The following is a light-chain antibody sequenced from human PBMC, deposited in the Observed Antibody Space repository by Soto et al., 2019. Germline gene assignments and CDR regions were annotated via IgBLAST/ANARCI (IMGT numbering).Light chain of an antibody. J-gene: IGKJ1*01. Sequence: DIQMTQSPSSLSASVGDRVTIPCRASQSISSYLNWYQQKPGKAPTLLIYAASSLQSGVPSRFSGSGSGTDFTLTISSLQPNAVATYYCQQSYSTPPCTCGQGTKVEIK. CDR3: QQSYSTPPCT. V-gene: IGKV1-39*01. CDR2: AAS. CDR1: QSISSY.